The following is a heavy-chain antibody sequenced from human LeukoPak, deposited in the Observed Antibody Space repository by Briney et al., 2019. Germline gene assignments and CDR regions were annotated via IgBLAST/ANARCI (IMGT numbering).Heavy chain of an antibody. CDR2: IYYSGST. Sequence: KPSETLSLTCTVSGGSISSSSYYWGWIRQPRGKGLEWIGSIYYSGSTYYNPSLKSRVTISVDTSKNQFSLKLSSVTAADTAVYYCARGRITMVRGVIRNWFDPWGQGTLVTVSS. CDR1: GGSISSSSYY. V-gene: IGHV4-39*01. D-gene: IGHD3-10*01. CDR3: ARGRITMVRGVIRNWFDP. J-gene: IGHJ5*02.